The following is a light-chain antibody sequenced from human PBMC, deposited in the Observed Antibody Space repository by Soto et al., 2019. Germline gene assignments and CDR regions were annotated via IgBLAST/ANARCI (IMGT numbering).Light chain of an antibody. J-gene: IGKJ5*01. Sequence: EIVLTQSPGTLSLSPGERATLSCRATQSVDSNYLAWYQQNPGQAPRLLIYDAYNRATGIPPRFSGSGSGTDFTLTISSLEPEDSAVYYCQQRHMWPITFGQGTRLEIK. CDR1: QSVDSNY. V-gene: IGKV3D-20*02. CDR2: DAY. CDR3: QQRHMWPIT.